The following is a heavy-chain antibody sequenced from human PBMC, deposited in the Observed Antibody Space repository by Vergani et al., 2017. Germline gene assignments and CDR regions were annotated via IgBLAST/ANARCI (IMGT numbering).Heavy chain of an antibody. CDR2: ISYDGSNK. D-gene: IGHD3-3*01. J-gene: IGHJ6*03. V-gene: IGHV3-30-3*01. CDR3: ARDGYDFWSGYFHYYYYYMDV. Sequence: QVQLVESGGGVVQPGRSLRLSCAASGFTFSSYAMHWVRQAPGKGLEWVAVISYDGSNKYYADSVKGRFTISRDNSKNTLYLQMNSLRAEDTAVYYCARDGYDFWSGYFHYYYYYMDVWGKGP. CDR1: GFTFSSYA.